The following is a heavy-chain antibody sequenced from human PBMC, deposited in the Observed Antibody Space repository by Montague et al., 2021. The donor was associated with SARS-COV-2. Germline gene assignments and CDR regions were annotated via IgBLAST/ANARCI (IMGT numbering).Heavy chain of an antibody. Sequence: SETLSLTCTVSGDSISRYYWNWIRQPPGRGLEWIAYIYYSGSTNYNPSLKSRVTISVDTSKNQFSLKLSSVTAADTAVYYCARSREGYNILTGYPYYFDYWGQGTLVTVSS. CDR1: GDSISRYY. D-gene: IGHD3-9*01. J-gene: IGHJ4*02. CDR3: ARSREGYNILTGYPYYFDY. V-gene: IGHV4-59*01. CDR2: IYYSGST.